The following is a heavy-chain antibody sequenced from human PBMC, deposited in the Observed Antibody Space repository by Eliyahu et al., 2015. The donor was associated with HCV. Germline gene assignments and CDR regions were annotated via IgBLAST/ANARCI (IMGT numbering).Heavy chain of an antibody. D-gene: IGHD3-16*01. Sequence: EVQLVESGGHLVQPGGSLRLSXAASGFTFSXYWMTWVRQAPGKELEWVANIKQDGSEKYYVDSVKGRFTISRDNAKNSLYLQMNSLRAEDTAVYYCARGFGQFDYWGQGNLVTVSS. CDR2: IKQDGSEK. CDR3: ARGFGQFDY. CDR1: GFTFSXYW. J-gene: IGHJ4*02. V-gene: IGHV3-7*01.